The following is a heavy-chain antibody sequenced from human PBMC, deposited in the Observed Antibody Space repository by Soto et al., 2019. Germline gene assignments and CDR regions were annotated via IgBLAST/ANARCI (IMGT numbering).Heavy chain of an antibody. D-gene: IGHD3-3*01. Sequence: PVGSLRLSCSASGFTFSSYAMHWVRQAPGKGLEYVSAISSNGGSTYYADSVKGRFTISRDNSKNTLYLQMSSLRAEDTAVYYCVKIPAYYDLLWSQGTLVTVSS. J-gene: IGHJ4*02. CDR3: VKIPAYYDLL. CDR1: GFTFSSYA. V-gene: IGHV3-64D*06. CDR2: ISSNGGST.